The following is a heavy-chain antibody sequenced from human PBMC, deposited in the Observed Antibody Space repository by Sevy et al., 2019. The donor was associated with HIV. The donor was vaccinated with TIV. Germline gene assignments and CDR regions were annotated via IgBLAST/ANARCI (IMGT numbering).Heavy chain of an antibody. CDR2: ISYDGSEN. D-gene: IGHD3-10*01. J-gene: IGHJ6*02. CDR1: GFTFNSYG. Sequence: GGSLRLSCEASGFTFNSYGMHWVRQAPGKGLEWVAVISYDGSENYYADSVKGRFTISRDRSKNTLYVQMNSLRAEDTAVYFCARMFRSYGMDVWGQGTTVTVSS. V-gene: IGHV3-30*03. CDR3: ARMFRSYGMDV.